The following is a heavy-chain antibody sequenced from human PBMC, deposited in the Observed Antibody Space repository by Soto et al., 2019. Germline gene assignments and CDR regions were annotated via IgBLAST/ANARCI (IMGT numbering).Heavy chain of an antibody. J-gene: IGHJ4*02. CDR3: AKELQAPVYYFDY. V-gene: IGHV3-30*18. CDR1: GFTFSSYG. CDR2: ISYDGSNK. Sequence: PGGSLRLSCAASGFTFSSYGMHWVRQAPGKGLEWVAVISYDGSNKYYADSVKGRFTISRDNSKNTLYLQMNSLRAEDTAVYYCAKELQAPVYYFDYWGQGTLVTVSS.